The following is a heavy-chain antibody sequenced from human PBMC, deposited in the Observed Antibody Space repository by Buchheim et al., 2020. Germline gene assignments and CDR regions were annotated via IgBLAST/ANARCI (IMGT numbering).Heavy chain of an antibody. Sequence: QVQLQESGPGLVKPSQTLSLTCTVSGGSISSGDYYWSWIRQPPGKGLEWIGYIYYSGSTYYNPSLKSLVTISVDTSKNQFSLKLSSVTAADTAVYYCARVRGPEYYDSSGYYLDYWGQGTL. CDR1: GGSISSGDYY. V-gene: IGHV4-30-4*01. CDR3: ARVRGPEYYDSSGYYLDY. J-gene: IGHJ4*02. CDR2: IYYSGST. D-gene: IGHD3-22*01.